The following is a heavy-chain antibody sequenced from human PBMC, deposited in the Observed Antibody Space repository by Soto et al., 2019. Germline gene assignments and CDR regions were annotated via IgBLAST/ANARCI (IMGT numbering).Heavy chain of an antibody. CDR3: AKEFRANGWYAGDY. CDR2: IIPSGGST. D-gene: IGHD6-19*01. CDR1: GFTFNNYA. J-gene: IGHJ4*02. V-gene: IGHV3-23*01. Sequence: GGSLRLSCAASGFTFNNYAMSWVRQAQGKGLEWVSAIIPSGGSTYYIDSVRGRFTISRDNSKNTLYLQMNSLRVEDTAVYYCAKEFRANGWYAGDYWGQGTLVTVSS.